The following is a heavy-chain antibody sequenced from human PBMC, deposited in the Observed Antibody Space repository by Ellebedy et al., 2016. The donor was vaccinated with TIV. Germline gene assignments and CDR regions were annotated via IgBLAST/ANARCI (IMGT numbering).Heavy chain of an antibody. J-gene: IGHJ4*02. CDR2: INHSGST. CDR1: GGSFSGYY. V-gene: IGHV4-34*01. Sequence: SETLSLTCAVYGGSFSGYYWSWIRQPPGKGLEWIGEINHSGSTNYNPSLKSRVTISVDTSKNQFSLKLSSVTAADTAVYYCARNYDSSGYGFDYWGQGTLVTVSS. CDR3: ARNYDSSGYGFDY. D-gene: IGHD3-22*01.